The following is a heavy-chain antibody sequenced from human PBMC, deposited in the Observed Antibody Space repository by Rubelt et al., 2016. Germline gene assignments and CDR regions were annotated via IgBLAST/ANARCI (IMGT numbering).Heavy chain of an antibody. CDR2: IKYDGSAT. CDR3: VRGSSGWKGVDY. V-gene: IGHV3-74*01. CDR1: GFTFSNYA. D-gene: IGHD6-19*01. Sequence: QPGRSLRLSCAASGFTFSNYAMHWVRQVPGKGLEWVSEIKYDGSATNYADSVKGRFTISRDSAMSTLYLQMNSLRVEDTAVYYCVRGSSGWKGVDYWGQGTLVTVSS. J-gene: IGHJ4*02.